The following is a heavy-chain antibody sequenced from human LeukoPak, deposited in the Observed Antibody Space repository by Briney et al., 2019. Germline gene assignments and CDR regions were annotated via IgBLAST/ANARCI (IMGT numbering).Heavy chain of an antibody. CDR1: GFTFGDYA. D-gene: IGHD3-22*01. J-gene: IGHJ4*02. Sequence: GGPLRLSCTVSGFTFGDYAMTWVRQAPGKGLEWVSYISPYDSVYYADSVKGRFTISRDNAKNSLFLQMNSLRAEDTAVYYCARDGYYYDSSGWLDYWGQGTLVTVSS. CDR3: ARDGYYYDSSGWLDY. CDR2: ISPYDSV. V-gene: IGHV3-48*03.